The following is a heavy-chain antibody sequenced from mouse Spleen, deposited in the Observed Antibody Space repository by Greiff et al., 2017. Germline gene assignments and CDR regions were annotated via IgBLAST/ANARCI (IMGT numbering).Heavy chain of an antibody. CDR2: ISNGGGST. Sequence: EVKVVESGGGLVQPGGSLKLSCATSGFTFSDYYMYWVRQTPEKRLEWVAYISNGGGSTYYPDTVKGRFTISRDNAKNTLYLQMSRLKSEDTAMYYCARRGYGSSWFAYWGQGTLVTVSA. J-gene: IGHJ3*01. V-gene: IGHV5-12*02. CDR1: GFTFSDYY. D-gene: IGHD1-1*02. CDR3: ARRGYGSSWFAY.